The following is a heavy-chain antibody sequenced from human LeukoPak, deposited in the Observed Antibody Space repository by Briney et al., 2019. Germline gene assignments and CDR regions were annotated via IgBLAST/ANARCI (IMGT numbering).Heavy chain of an antibody. CDR2: ISSSGSTI. V-gene: IGHV3-11*01. J-gene: IGHJ3*02. Sequence: PGGSLRLSCAASGFTFSDYYMSWIRQAPGKGLEWVSYISSSGSTIYYADSVKGRFTISRDNAKNSLYLQMNSLRAEDTALYHCARDGRIAAAGIDSNDAFDIWGQGTMVTVSS. CDR1: GFTFSDYY. D-gene: IGHD6-13*01. CDR3: ARDGRIAAAGIDSNDAFDI.